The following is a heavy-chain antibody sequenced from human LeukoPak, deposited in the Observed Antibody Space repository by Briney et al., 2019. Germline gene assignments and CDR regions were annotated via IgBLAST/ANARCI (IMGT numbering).Heavy chain of an antibody. J-gene: IGHJ4*02. Sequence: PSETLSLTCTVSGGXISSSSYYRGWIRQPPGKGLEWIGSIYYSGSTYYNPSLKSRVTISVDTSKNQFSLKLSSVTAADTAVYYCARQWDEVYYFDYWGQGTLVTVSS. CDR1: GGXISSSSYY. CDR2: IYYSGST. D-gene: IGHD1-26*01. V-gene: IGHV4-39*01. CDR3: ARQWDEVYYFDY.